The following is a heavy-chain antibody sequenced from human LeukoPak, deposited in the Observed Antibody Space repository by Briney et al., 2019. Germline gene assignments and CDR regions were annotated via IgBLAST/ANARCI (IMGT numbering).Heavy chain of an antibody. D-gene: IGHD5-12*01. Sequence: GGSLRLSCAASGFTFSSYAMHWVRQAPGKGLEWVAVISYDGSNEYYADSVKGRFTISRDNSKNTLYLQMNSLRVEDTAVYYCAKGSLRDGYFWGQGTLVTVSS. CDR2: ISYDGSNE. V-gene: IGHV3-30-3*01. CDR3: AKGSLRDGYF. J-gene: IGHJ4*02. CDR1: GFTFSSYA.